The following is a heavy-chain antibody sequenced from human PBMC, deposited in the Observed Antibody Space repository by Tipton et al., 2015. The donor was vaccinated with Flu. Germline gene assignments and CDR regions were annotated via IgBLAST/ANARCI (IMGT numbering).Heavy chain of an antibody. V-gene: IGHV4-39*07. Sequence: TLSLTCTVSGGSISSSSHYWGWIRQAPGRGLEWVGSIYYTGYPYYNSSLKSRLAMSIDTSKKQFSLRLSSVTGADTAVYYCAKVLFGWVESWAQGTLVTVSS. CDR3: AKVLFGWVES. CDR2: IYYTGYP. J-gene: IGHJ5*01. D-gene: IGHD3-16*01. CDR1: GGSISSSSHY.